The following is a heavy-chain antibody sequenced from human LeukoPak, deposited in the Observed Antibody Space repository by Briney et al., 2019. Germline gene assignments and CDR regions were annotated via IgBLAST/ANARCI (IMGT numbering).Heavy chain of an antibody. CDR1: GGSISSYY. CDR3: ARGRHGLRYFDWPPLDY. V-gene: IGHV4-59*12. D-gene: IGHD3-9*01. J-gene: IGHJ4*02. Sequence: ASETLSLTCTVSGGSISSYYWSWIRQPPGKGLEWIGYIYYSGSANYNPSLKSRVTISVDTPKNQFSLKLSSVTAADTAVYYCARGRHGLRYFDWPPLDYWGQGTLVTVSS. CDR2: IYYSGSA.